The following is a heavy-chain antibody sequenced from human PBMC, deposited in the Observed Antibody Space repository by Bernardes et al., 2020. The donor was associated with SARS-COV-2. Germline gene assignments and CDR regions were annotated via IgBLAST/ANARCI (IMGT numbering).Heavy chain of an antibody. J-gene: IGHJ4*02. CDR3: ARDSGNIETTTERFDY. V-gene: IGHV4-4*07. CDR1: GGSISSDY. D-gene: IGHD5-12*01. CDR2: IYSTGTT. Sequence: SETLSLTCTVSGGSISSDYWSWIRQPAGKGLEWIGRIYSTGTTNYNPSLKSRVTMSVDTSKNQFSLKVTSVTAADTAVYYCARDSGNIETTTERFDYWGQGTLVTVSS.